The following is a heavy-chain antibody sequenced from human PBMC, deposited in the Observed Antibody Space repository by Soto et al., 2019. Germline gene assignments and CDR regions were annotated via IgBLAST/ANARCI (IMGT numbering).Heavy chain of an antibody. D-gene: IGHD3-10*01. CDR3: ARFFTGSAPVDY. Sequence: SGPTLVNPTQTLTLTCTFSGFSLSTGGMCVSWIRQPPGKALEWLALTNWDDDKYYSPSLKTRLTISKDNSKNQVVLTMANMEPVDAATYYCARFFTGSAPVDYWGQGTLVTVSS. CDR1: GFSLSTGGMC. V-gene: IGHV2-70*01. CDR2: TNWDDDK. J-gene: IGHJ4*02.